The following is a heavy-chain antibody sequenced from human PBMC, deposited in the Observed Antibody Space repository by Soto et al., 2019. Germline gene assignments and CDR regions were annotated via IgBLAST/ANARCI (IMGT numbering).Heavy chain of an antibody. CDR3: AKDRGRGSPVSGGMDV. CDR2: ISSASNHI. V-gene: IGHV3-21*01. J-gene: IGHJ6*02. D-gene: IGHD3-3*01. CDR1: GFNFSSYN. Sequence: GGSLRLSCAASGFNFSSYNINWVRQAPGKGLEWVSSISSASNHIFYADSVKGRFTISRDNAKSSLNLQMNSLRAEDTAVYYCAKDRGRGSPVSGGMDVWGQGTTVTVS.